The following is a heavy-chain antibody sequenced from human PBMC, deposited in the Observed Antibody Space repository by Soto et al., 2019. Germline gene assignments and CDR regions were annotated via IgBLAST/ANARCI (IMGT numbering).Heavy chain of an antibody. CDR1: GFTFSGYW. CDR2: INPDGSTT. CDR3: ARVATGSYHFDQ. V-gene: IGHV3-74*01. Sequence: EVQLVESGGGLVQPGGSLRLSCEVSGFTFSGYWMHWVRQAPGKGLVWVSRINPDGSTTSYADSVRGRFTISRDNADNTLYLEMNSLRAEDTAVYYCARVATGSYHFDQWGQGTLVTVSS. J-gene: IGHJ4*02. D-gene: IGHD3-10*01.